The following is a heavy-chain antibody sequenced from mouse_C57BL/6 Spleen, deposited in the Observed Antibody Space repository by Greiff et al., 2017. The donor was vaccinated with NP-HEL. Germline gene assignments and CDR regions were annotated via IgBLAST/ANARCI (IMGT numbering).Heavy chain of an antibody. V-gene: IGHV1-55*01. CDR1: GYTFTSYW. CDR3: AAYYYGYAMDY. D-gene: IGHD1-1*01. J-gene: IGHJ4*01. Sequence: QVHVKQPGAELVKPGASVKMSCKASGYTFTSYWITWVKQRPGQGLEWIGDIYPGSGSTNYNEKFKSKATLTVDTSSSTAYMQLSSLTSEDSAVYYCAAYYYGYAMDYWGQGTSVTVSS. CDR2: IYPGSGST.